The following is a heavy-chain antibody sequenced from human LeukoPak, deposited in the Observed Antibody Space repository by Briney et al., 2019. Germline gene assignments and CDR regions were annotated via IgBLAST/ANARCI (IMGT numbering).Heavy chain of an antibody. D-gene: IGHD3-22*01. V-gene: IGHV3-23*01. CDR1: GFTFSNYA. CDR3: AKRPRDSTGYYLGAFDF. Sequence: TGGSLRLSCAASGFTFSNYAMTWVRQAPGKGLEWVSGISASGGTTYYAGSVRGRFTISRDNSKNTLFLQMNSLRAEDTAVYYCAKRPRDSTGYYLGAFDFWGLGTMVTVSS. CDR2: ISASGGTT. J-gene: IGHJ3*01.